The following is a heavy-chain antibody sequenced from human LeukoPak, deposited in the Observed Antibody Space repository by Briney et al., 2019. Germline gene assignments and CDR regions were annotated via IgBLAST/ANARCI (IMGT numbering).Heavy chain of an antibody. CDR2: INHSGST. V-gene: IGHV4-34*01. CDR1: GGSFSGYY. J-gene: IGHJ4*02. D-gene: IGHD3-10*01. Sequence: SETLSLTCAVYGGSFSGYYWSWIRQPPGKGLEWIGEINHSGSTNYNPSLKSRVTISVDTSKNHFSLKLTSVTAADTAFYYCARRVKPVVLYPGSGSPIDYWGQGTLVTVSS. CDR3: ARRVKPVVLYPGSGSPIDY.